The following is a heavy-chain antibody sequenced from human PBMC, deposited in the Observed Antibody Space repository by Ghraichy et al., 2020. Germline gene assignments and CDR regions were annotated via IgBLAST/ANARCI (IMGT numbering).Heavy chain of an antibody. Sequence: ESLNISCTVSGGSVSSGSYYWSWIRQPPGKGLEWIGYIYYSGSTNYNPSLKSRVTISVDTSKNQFSLKLSSVTAADTAVYYCARDRGIVGATDYWGQGTLVTVSS. CDR3: ARDRGIVGATDY. J-gene: IGHJ4*02. CDR1: GGSVSSGSYY. D-gene: IGHD1-26*01. CDR2: IYYSGST. V-gene: IGHV4-61*01.